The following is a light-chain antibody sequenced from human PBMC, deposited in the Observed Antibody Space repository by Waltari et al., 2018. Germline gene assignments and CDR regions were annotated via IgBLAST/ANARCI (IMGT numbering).Light chain of an antibody. CDR1: HNIINF. Sequence: DIQMTQSPSSLSASVGDRVTITCRASHNIINFLSWYQQKPGRAPRLLMYAASTLQSGVPSRFSGSGSGTDFTLTINSLQPKDIATYYCQQSYTNPPAFAAGTKVEIK. CDR2: AAS. CDR3: QQSYTNPPA. J-gene: IGKJ4*01. V-gene: IGKV1-39*01.